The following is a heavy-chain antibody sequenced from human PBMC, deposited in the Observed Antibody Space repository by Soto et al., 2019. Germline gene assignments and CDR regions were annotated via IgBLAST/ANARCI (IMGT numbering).Heavy chain of an antibody. J-gene: IGHJ5*02. Sequence: SETLSLTCSVSGRSISEINSYWGWIRQTPGEGLEWIGPIHHTGSTYYNPSLKSRVIISLDTSKNQFSLKLSSVNAADTARYYCARPEGGYGSGYSWFDPWGQGTRVTVSS. CDR1: GRSISEINSY. CDR3: ARPEGGYGSGYSWFDP. D-gene: IGHD5-12*01. V-gene: IGHV4-39*01. CDR2: IHHTGST.